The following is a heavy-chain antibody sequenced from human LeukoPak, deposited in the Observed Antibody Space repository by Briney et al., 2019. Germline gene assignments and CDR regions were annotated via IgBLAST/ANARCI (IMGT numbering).Heavy chain of an antibody. D-gene: IGHD3-3*01. CDR2: ISSSSSYI. J-gene: IGHJ6*03. Sequence: GGSLRLSCAASGFTFSSYSMNWVRQAPGKGLEWVSSISSSSSYIYYADSVKGRFAISRDNAKNSLYLQMNSLRAEDTAVYYCARGVDYDFWYMDVWGKGTTVTVSS. CDR3: ARGVDYDFWYMDV. CDR1: GFTFSSYS. V-gene: IGHV3-21*01.